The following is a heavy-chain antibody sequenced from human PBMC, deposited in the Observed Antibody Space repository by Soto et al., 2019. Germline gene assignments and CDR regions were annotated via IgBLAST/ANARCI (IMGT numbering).Heavy chain of an antibody. V-gene: IGHV4-61*01. CDR1: ADSVSSGRNY. CDR3: ARQESGYARSHDY. CDR2: IHYSGSA. J-gene: IGHJ4*02. Sequence: PSETLSLTCSVSADSVSSGRNYWSWIRQPPGKGLEWIGYIHYSGSANYNPSLKSRVTISVDASKNQLFLNLSSVTAADTAVYYCARQESGYARSHDYWGQGTLVTVSS. D-gene: IGHD5-12*01.